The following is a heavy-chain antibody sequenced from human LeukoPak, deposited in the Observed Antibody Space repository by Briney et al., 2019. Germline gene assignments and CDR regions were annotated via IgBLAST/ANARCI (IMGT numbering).Heavy chain of an antibody. CDR3: VRGGEWGGINFDY. CDR1: GFTFSDYY. J-gene: IGHJ4*02. CDR2: ISSSGSTI. D-gene: IGHD3-10*01. Sequence: PGGSLRLSCAAPGFTFSDYYMSWIRQAPGKGLEWVSYISSSGSTIYYADSVKGRFTISRDNVKNSLYLQMNSLRAEDTAVYYCVRGGEWGGINFDYWGQGTLVTVSS. V-gene: IGHV3-11*04.